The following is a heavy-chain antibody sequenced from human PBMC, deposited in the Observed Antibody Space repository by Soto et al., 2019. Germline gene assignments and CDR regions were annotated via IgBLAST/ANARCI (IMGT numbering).Heavy chain of an antibody. J-gene: IGHJ5*02. CDR3: ARGCRPYYYDSSGYPNWFDP. D-gene: IGHD3-22*01. CDR1: GGSFSGYY. V-gene: IGHV4-34*01. Sequence: SETLSLTCAVYGGSFSGYYWSWIRQPPGKGLEWIGEINHSGSTNYNPSLKSRVTISVDTSKNQFSLKLSSVTAADTAVYYCARGCRPYYYDSSGYPNWFDPWGQGTLVTV. CDR2: INHSGST.